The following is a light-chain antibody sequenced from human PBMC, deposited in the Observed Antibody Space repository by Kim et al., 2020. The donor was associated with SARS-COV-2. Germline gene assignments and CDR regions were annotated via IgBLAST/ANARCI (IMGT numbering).Light chain of an antibody. J-gene: IGLJ3*02. CDR3: QAWDSSSAA. V-gene: IGLV3-1*01. CDR1: KLGHKY. Sequence: SYELTQPPSVSVSPGQTASITCSGDKLGHKYACWYQQKPGQSPVLVIYQDSKRPSGIPERFSGSNSGNTATLTISGTQAMDEADYYCQAWDSSSAAFGGGTQLTVL. CDR2: QDS.